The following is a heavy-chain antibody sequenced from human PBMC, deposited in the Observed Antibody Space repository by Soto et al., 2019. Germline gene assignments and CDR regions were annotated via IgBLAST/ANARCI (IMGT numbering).Heavy chain of an antibody. CDR2: IYYSGST. CDR3: ARYKLGVGSGIDY. J-gene: IGHJ4*02. CDR1: GGSISSSSYY. D-gene: IGHD1-26*01. V-gene: IGHV4-39*01. Sequence: LQLQESGPGLVKPSETLSLTCTVSGGSISSSSYYWGWIRQPPGKGLEWIGSIYYSGSTYYNPSLKSRVTISVDTSKNQFSLKLSSVTAADTAAYYCARYKLGVGSGIDYWGQGTLVTVSS.